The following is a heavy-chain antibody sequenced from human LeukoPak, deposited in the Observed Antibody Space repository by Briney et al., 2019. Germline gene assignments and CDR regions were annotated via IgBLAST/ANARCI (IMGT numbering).Heavy chain of an antibody. CDR2: IYSGGST. CDR1: GKTVSSNY. CDR3: ARDLSLVKRVVGSDI. Sequence: PGGSLRLSCAASGKTVSSNYMSWVRQAPGKGLEWVSVIYSGGSTYYADSVKGRFTISRDNSKNTLYLQMNSLRAEDTAVYYCARDLSLVKRVVGSDIWGQGTMVTVSS. D-gene: IGHD1-26*01. J-gene: IGHJ3*02. V-gene: IGHV3-66*01.